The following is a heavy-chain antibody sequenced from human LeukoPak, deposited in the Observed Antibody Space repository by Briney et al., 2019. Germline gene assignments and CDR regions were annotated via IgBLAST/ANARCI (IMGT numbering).Heavy chain of an antibody. CDR1: GGLISRGSYY. J-gene: IGHJ4*02. CDR3: ASTICISTSCYPGVVDY. CDR2: IYSSGST. D-gene: IGHD2-2*01. Sequence: SETLSLTCTVSGGLISRGSYYWSRIRQPAGKGLEWIGRIYSSGSTNYNPALRSRLTISVDTSKNQFSLKLSSVTAADTAVYYCASTICISTSCYPGVVDYWGQGTLVTVSS. V-gene: IGHV4-61*02.